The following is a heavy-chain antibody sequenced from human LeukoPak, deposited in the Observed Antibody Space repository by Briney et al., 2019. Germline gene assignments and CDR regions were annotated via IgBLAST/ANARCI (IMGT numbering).Heavy chain of an antibody. CDR2: IWYDGSNK. D-gene: IGHD4-4*01. CDR1: GFTFSSYG. J-gene: IGHJ4*02. Sequence: GGSLRLSCAASGFTFSSYGMHWVRQAPGEGLEWVAVIWYDGSNKYYADSVKGRFTISRDNSKNTLYLQMNSLRAEDTAVYYCARDHSTDYSFDYWGQGTLVTVSS. CDR3: ARDHSTDYSFDY. V-gene: IGHV3-33*01.